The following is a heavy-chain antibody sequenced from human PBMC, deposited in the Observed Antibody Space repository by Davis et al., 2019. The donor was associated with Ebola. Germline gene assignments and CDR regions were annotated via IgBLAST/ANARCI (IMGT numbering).Heavy chain of an antibody. Sequence: GESLKISCAASGFPFSTYAMSWVRQAPGKGLEWVANIKQDGSDKNYVDSVKGRFTISRDNAKNSLYLQMNSLRAEDTAVYYCARDSGWSGVVSWGQGTLVTVSS. CDR2: IKQDGSDK. J-gene: IGHJ5*01. D-gene: IGHD6-19*01. CDR1: GFPFSTYA. V-gene: IGHV3-7*03. CDR3: ARDSGWSGVVS.